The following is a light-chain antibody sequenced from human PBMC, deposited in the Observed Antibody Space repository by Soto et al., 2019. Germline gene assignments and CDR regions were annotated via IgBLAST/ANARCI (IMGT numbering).Light chain of an antibody. CDR2: GAS. Sequence: EIVMTQSPATLSVSPGERATLSCRASQSVSGNLAWYQQKPGQAPRLLIYGASTRATGIPARFSGSGPGTQFTLTISSLQSEDFAVYYCQQYNNWPPGTFGQGTKVEIK. CDR3: QQYNNWPPGT. CDR1: QSVSGN. J-gene: IGKJ1*01. V-gene: IGKV3-15*01.